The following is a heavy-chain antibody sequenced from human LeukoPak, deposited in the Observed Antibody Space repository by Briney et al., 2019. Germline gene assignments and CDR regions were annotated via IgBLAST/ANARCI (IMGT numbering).Heavy chain of an antibody. Sequence: ASVKVSCKASGYTFTSYAMHWVRQAPGQRLEWMGWINAGNGNTKYSQKFQGRVTITRDTSASTAYMELSSLRSEDTAVCYCARERLFGVVRRWFDPWGQGTLVTVSS. CDR3: ARERLFGVVRRWFDP. J-gene: IGHJ5*02. V-gene: IGHV1-3*01. CDR1: GYTFTSYA. CDR2: INAGNGNT. D-gene: IGHD3-3*01.